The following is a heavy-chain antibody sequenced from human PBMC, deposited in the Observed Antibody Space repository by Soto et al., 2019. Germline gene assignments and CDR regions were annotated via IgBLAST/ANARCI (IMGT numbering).Heavy chain of an antibody. Sequence: QVQLQESGPGLVKPSQTLSLTCTVSGASMSDYYGCWIRQSPGKGLEHIGYLHYSGSDNYNPSLKSRVTLSMDRSKNQFSLTLSSVTAADTAIYYCARSGHSFAGAVWGQGILVTVSS. J-gene: IGHJ4*02. D-gene: IGHD3-16*01. CDR2: LHYSGSD. V-gene: IGHV4-59*01. CDR3: ARSGHSFAGAV. CDR1: GASMSDYY.